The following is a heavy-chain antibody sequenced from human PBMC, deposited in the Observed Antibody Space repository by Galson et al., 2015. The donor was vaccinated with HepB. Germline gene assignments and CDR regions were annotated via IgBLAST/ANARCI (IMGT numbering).Heavy chain of an antibody. CDR1: GFTFTIYA. D-gene: IGHD2-15*01. CDR3: AKDRSYCSSGSCYLELLYFDY. J-gene: IGHJ4*02. V-gene: IGHV3-23*01. Sequence: SLRLSCAASGFTFTIYAMTWVRQAPGKGLEWVSTISGSGGDTYYADSVKGRFTISRDNSKNTLYLQMSSLRADDTAVYYCAKDRSYCSSGSCYLELLYFDYWGLGTLVTVSS. CDR2: ISGSGGDT.